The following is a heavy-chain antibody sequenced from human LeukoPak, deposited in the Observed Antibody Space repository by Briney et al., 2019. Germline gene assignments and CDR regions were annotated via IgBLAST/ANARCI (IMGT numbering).Heavy chain of an antibody. CDR2: IYSGGST. J-gene: IGHJ4*02. V-gene: IGHV3-66*01. Sequence: GGSLRLSCAAPGFTVSSNYMSWVRQAPGKGLEWVSVIYSGGSTYYADSVKGRFTISRDNSKNTLYLQMNSLRAEDTAVYYCARSAGDYWGQGTLVTVSS. CDR1: GFTVSSNY. CDR3: ARSAGDY.